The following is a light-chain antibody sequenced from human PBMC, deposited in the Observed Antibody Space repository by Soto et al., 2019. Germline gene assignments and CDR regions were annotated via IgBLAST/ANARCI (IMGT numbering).Light chain of an antibody. V-gene: IGKV2-28*01. J-gene: IGKJ4*01. CDR2: LAS. Sequence: DIVMTQSPLSLPVTPGEPASISCRSSQSLLNSNGYNYLDWYLQKPGQSPQLLMYLASNRASGVPDRFSGSGSGTDFTLKISRVEAEHVGAYYCMQAQESPLAFGGGTKVDIK. CDR3: MQAQESPLA. CDR1: QSLLNSNGYNY.